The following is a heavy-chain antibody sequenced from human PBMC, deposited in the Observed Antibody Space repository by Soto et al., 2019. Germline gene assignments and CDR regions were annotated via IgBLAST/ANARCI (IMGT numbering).Heavy chain of an antibody. J-gene: IGHJ5*02. CDR1: GHKVTELS. D-gene: IGHD2-15*01. Sequence: GASVKVSCKVSGHKVTELSIYWMRQSPGTGLECMGGFDPKDGLPVYAQNFEGRVTMTEDASTDTAYLEVENLRSEDTAVYFCATVVGLGGYYLDAWGQGSLVTVYS. CDR2: FDPKDGLP. V-gene: IGHV1-24*01. CDR3: ATVVGLGGYYLDA.